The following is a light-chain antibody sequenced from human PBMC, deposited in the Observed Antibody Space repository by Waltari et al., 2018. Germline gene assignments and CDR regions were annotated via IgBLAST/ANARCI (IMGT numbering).Light chain of an antibody. J-gene: IGKJ2*01. Sequence: DIVMTQSPDSLAVSLGERAPINCKSSQSVLYSPNNKNYLAWFQQKPGQPPKLLIYWASTRESGVPDRFSGSGSGTDFTLTISSLQAEDVAVYYCQQYYSPTYTFGQGTTLEIK. CDR3: QQYYSPTYT. CDR2: WAS. CDR1: QSVLYSPNNKNY. V-gene: IGKV4-1*01.